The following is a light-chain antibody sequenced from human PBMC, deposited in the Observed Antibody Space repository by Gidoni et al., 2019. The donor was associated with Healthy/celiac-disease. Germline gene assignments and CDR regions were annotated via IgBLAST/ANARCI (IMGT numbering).Light chain of an antibody. Sequence: SYELTQTPSVSVSPGQTARITCSGDALPKQYAYWYQQKTGQAPVLVIYTDSERPSGIPERFSGSSSGTTVTLTISGVQAEDEADYYCQSADSSGTYVFGTGTKVPVL. CDR2: TDS. J-gene: IGLJ1*01. V-gene: IGLV3-25*03. CDR1: ALPKQY. CDR3: QSADSSGTYV.